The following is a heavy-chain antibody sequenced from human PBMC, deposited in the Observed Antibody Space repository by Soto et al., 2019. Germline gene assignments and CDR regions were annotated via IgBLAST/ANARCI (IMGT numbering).Heavy chain of an antibody. V-gene: IGHV4-39*01. CDR1: GGSISSSSYY. J-gene: IGHJ4*02. CDR3: ARHTDEYSSSSAFDY. Sequence: SETLSLTCTVSGGSISSSSYYWGWIRQPPGKGLEWMGSIYYSGSTYYNPSLKSRVTISVDTSKNQFSQKLSSVTAADTAVYYCARHTDEYSSSSAFDYWGQGTLVTVSS. D-gene: IGHD6-6*01. CDR2: IYYSGST.